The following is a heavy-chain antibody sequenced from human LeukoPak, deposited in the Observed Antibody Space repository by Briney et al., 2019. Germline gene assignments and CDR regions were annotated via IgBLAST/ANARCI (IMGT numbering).Heavy chain of an antibody. V-gene: IGHV1-2*06. Sequence: GASVKVSCKASGYTFTGYYMHWVRQAPGQGLEWMGRINPNSGGTNYAQKFQGRVTMTRDTSISTAYMELSRLRSDDTAVYYCARQREQAKIRYFDRRRDAFDIWGQGTMVTVSS. CDR3: ARQREQAKIRYFDRRRDAFDI. CDR2: INPNSGGT. D-gene: IGHD3-9*01. CDR1: GYTFTGYY. J-gene: IGHJ3*02.